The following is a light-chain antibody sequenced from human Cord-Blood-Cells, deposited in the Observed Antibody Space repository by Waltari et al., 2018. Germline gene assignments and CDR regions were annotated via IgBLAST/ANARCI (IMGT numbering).Light chain of an antibody. Sequence: QSALTQPRSVSGSPGQSVTISCTGTSSDVGGYNYVSWYQQHPGKAPKLIIYDVSKRPAGVPDRFACSKSGNTASLTISGLQAEDEADYYCCSYAGSYTRVFGGGTKLTVL. V-gene: IGLV2-11*01. CDR3: CSYAGSYTRV. CDR2: DVS. CDR1: SSDVGGYNY. J-gene: IGLJ3*02.